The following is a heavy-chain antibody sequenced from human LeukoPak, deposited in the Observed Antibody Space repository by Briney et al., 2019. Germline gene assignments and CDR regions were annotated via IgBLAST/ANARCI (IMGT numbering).Heavy chain of an antibody. D-gene: IGHD1-26*01. J-gene: IGHJ4*02. Sequence: GGSLRLSCAASGFTFSSYAMSWVRQAPGKGLEWVSAISGSGGSTYYADSVKGRFTISRDNSKNTLYLQMNSLRAEDTAVYYCAKGSGSYVELHSYFDYWGQGTLVTVSS. CDR3: AKGSGSYVELHSYFDY. CDR2: ISGSGGST. V-gene: IGHV3-23*01. CDR1: GFTFSSYA.